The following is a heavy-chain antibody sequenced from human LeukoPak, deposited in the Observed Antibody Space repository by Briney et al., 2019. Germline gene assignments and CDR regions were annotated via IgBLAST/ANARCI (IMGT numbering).Heavy chain of an antibody. Sequence: EASVKVSCKASGYTFTGYYMHWVRQAPGQGLEWMGWINPNSGGTNYAQKFQGRVTMTRDTSISTAYMELSRLRSDDTAVYYCARAWGPRIVLLVYAISEFDYWGQGTLVTVSS. CDR2: INPNSGGT. J-gene: IGHJ4*02. D-gene: IGHD2-8*01. CDR3: ARAWGPRIVLLVYAISEFDY. CDR1: GYTFTGYY. V-gene: IGHV1-2*02.